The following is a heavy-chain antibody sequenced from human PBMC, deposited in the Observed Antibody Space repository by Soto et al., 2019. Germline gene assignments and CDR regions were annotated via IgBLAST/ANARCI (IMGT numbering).Heavy chain of an antibody. V-gene: IGHV4-59*01. CDR3: ARDRYCSSTSCLGGGDAFDI. CDR2: IYYSGST. D-gene: IGHD2-2*01. Sequence: LSLTCTVSGGSISSYYWSWIRQPPGKGLEWIGYIYYSGSTNYNPSLKSRVTISVDTSKNQFSLKLSSVTAADTAVYYCARDRYCSSTSCLGGGDAFDIWGQGTMVTVSS. J-gene: IGHJ3*02. CDR1: GGSISSYY.